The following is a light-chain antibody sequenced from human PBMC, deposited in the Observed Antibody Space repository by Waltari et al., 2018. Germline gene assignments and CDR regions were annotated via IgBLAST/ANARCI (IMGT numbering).Light chain of an antibody. CDR2: KDS. CDR3: QSADSSGTYVV. CDR1: ELPKQY. J-gene: IGLJ2*01. V-gene: IGLV3-25*03. Sequence: SYDLTQPPSVSVSPRQTAMIAWTGDELPKQYAYRYQQKPGQAPVLVIYKDSERPSGIPERFSGSSSGTTVTLTISGVQAEDEADYYCQSADSSGTYVVFGGGTKLTVL.